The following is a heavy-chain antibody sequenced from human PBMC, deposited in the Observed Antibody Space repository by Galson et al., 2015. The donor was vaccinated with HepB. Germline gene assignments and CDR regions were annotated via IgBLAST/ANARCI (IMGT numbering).Heavy chain of an antibody. CDR1: GFTFSSYS. CDR2: ISVSSSTI. J-gene: IGHJ4*02. D-gene: IGHD2-2*01. Sequence: SLRLSCAASGFTFSSYSMNWVRQAPGKGLQWVSYISVSSSTIYYADSLKGRFTISRDNAKNSLYLQMNSLRDEDTAVYFCARGRYCTSTGCYGDFDYWGQGILVTVS. V-gene: IGHV3-48*02. CDR3: ARGRYCTSTGCYGDFDY.